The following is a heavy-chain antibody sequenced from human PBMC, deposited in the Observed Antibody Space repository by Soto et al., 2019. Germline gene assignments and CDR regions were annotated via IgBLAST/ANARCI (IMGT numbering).Heavy chain of an antibody. CDR1: GGTFSSYA. Sequence: ASVKVSCKAAGGTFSSYASSWVRQAPGQGLEWMGGIIPIFGTANYAQKFQGRVTITADKSTSTACMELSSLRSEDTAVYYCASRIVVATGWFDPWGQGTLVTVSS. D-gene: IGHD3-22*01. CDR2: IIPIFGTA. V-gene: IGHV1-69*06. J-gene: IGHJ5*02. CDR3: ASRIVVATGWFDP.